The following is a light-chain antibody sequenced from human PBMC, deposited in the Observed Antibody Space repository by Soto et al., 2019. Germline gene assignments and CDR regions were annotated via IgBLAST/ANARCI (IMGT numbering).Light chain of an antibody. V-gene: IGKV2-28*01. CDR3: MQALQTPFT. CDR2: LNS. CDR1: QSLLHSNGYNY. Sequence: DIVMTQSPLSLPVTPGEPASISCRSSQSLLHSNGYNYLDWYLQKPGQSPQLLIYLNSNRASGVPDRFSGSGSGTDFTLEISRVEAEDVGVYYCMQALQTPFTFGPGTKVDIK. J-gene: IGKJ3*01.